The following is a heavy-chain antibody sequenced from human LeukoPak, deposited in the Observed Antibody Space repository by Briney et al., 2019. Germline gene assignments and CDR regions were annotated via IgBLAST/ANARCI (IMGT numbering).Heavy chain of an antibody. V-gene: IGHV1-18*01. CDR3: ARTAVYYDSSGYYYYFDY. D-gene: IGHD3-22*01. J-gene: IGHJ4*02. CDR2: ISAYNGNT. Sequence: ASVKVSCKASGYTFTIYGISWVRQAPGQGLEWMGCISAYNGNTNYAQKLQGRVTMTTDTPTSTAYMELRSLRSDDTAVYYCARTAVYYDSSGYYYYFDYWGQGTLVTVSS. CDR1: GYTFTIYG.